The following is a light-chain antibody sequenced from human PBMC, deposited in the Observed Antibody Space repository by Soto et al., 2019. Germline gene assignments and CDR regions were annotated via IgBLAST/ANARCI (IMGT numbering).Light chain of an antibody. Sequence: QSVLTQPPSASGTPGQTVTISCSGSNSNIGSNYVFWYQQLPGAAPKLLIYRNNQQPSGVPDRFSGSKSGTSASLAISGLRSEDEGDYYCSAWDDSLLFGGGTKLTVL. CDR3: SAWDDSLL. CDR2: RNN. J-gene: IGLJ2*01. CDR1: NSNIGSNY. V-gene: IGLV1-47*01.